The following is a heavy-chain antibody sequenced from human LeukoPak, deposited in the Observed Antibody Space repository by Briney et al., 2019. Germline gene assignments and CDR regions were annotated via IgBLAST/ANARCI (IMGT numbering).Heavy chain of an antibody. CDR2: ISSSGRTK. D-gene: IGHD3-9*01. J-gene: IGHJ4*02. CDR3: ARMTISAHLDY. CDR1: GFTFSSYA. Sequence: GGSLRLSCSASGFTFSSYAMHWVRQAPGKGLEWVSYISSSGRTKYYADSVKGRFTISRDNAKSSLYLQMNSLRAEDTAVYYCARMTISAHLDYWGQGTLVTVSS. V-gene: IGHV3-48*04.